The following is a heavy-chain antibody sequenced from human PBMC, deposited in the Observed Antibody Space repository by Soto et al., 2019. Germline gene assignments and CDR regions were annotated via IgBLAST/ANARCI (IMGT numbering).Heavy chain of an antibody. J-gene: IGHJ4*02. CDR3: ARDRGYSYGAYFDY. D-gene: IGHD5-18*01. CDR2: IYYSGST. V-gene: IGHV4-61*01. Sequence: TSETLSLTCTVSGVSVSSGSYYWSWIRQPPGKGLEWIGYIYYSGSTNYNPSLKSRVTISVDTSKNQFSLKLSSVTAADTAVYYCARDRGYSYGAYFDYWGQGTLVTVSS. CDR1: GVSVSSGSYY.